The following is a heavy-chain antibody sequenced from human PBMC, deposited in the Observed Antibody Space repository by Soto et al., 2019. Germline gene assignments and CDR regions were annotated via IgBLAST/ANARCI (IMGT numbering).Heavy chain of an antibody. J-gene: IGHJ4*02. CDR2: ISYDGSNK. CDR1: GFTFSSSG. V-gene: IGHV3-30*18. CDR3: AKARVGATSTLDY. Sequence: QVQLVESGGGVVQPGRSLRLSCAASGFTFSSSGMHWVRQAPGKGLEWVAVISYDGSNKYYADSVKGRFTISRDNSKNTLYLQMNSLRAEDTAVYYCAKARVGATSTLDYWGQGTLVTVSS. D-gene: IGHD1-26*01.